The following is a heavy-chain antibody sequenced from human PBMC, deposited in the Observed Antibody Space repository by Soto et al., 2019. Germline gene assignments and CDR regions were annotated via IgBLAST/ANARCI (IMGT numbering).Heavy chain of an antibody. J-gene: IGHJ3*02. V-gene: IGHV1-69*13. CDR1: GGTFSSYA. CDR3: ARVRRAAAGIFSPDAFDI. D-gene: IGHD6-13*01. CDR2: IIPIFGTA. Sequence: GAAVKVSCKASGGTFSSYAISWVRQAPGQGLEWMGGIIPIFGTANYAQKFQGRVTITADESTSTAYMELSSLRSEDTAVYYCARVRRAAAGIFSPDAFDIWGQGTMVTVSS.